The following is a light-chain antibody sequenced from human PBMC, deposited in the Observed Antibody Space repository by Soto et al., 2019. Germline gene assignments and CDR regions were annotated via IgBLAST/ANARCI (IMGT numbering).Light chain of an antibody. Sequence: ENVLTQSPGTLSLSPGERATLSCRATQSVSNKLLAWYQQKPGQAPRLLIYGVSTRATGIPDRFSGSGSGTDFTLTVNSPQSEDIAVYYCQQYHNWPVTFGGGTKVDIK. CDR2: GVS. J-gene: IGKJ4*01. CDR3: QQYHNWPVT. CDR1: QSVSNKL. V-gene: IGKV3D-15*01.